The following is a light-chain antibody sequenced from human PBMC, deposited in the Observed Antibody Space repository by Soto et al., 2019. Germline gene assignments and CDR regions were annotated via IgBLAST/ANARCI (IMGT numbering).Light chain of an antibody. CDR1: QGIYSR. Sequence: DIQMTQSPSSVSASVGDTVTITCRASQGIYSRLAWYQQKPGKAPELLIFAPSTLQNGVPSRFIGSGFGTDFTLSISSLQPKDSASYFCQQPDDFPLTFGGGTKVEI. J-gene: IGKJ4*01. CDR2: APS. CDR3: QQPDDFPLT. V-gene: IGKV1D-12*01.